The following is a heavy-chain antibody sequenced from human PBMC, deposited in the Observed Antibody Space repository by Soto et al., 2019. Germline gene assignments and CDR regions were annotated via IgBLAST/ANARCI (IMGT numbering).Heavy chain of an antibody. CDR2: IYWNDDK. J-gene: IGHJ5*02. V-gene: IGHV2-5*01. Sequence: SGPTLVNPTHSLTRTCTFSGFSLSTSGVGVGCIRQPPGKALEWLALIYWNDDKRYSPSLKSRLTLTQDTSKHQVVLTMTNMHPVDTATYYCAHLAADYYGSGGFDPWGQGTRVTVSA. CDR3: AHLAADYYGSGGFDP. CDR1: GFSLSTSGVG. D-gene: IGHD3-10*01.